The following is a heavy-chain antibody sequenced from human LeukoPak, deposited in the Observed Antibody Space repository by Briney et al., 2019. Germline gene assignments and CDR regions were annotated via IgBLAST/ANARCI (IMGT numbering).Heavy chain of an antibody. CDR3: ARQSHYYGSGSYYNLRFDP. CDR1: GYTFTSYY. Sequence: GASVKVSCKASGYTFTSYYMHWVRQAPGQGLEWMGIINPSGGSTSYAQKFQGRVTITADESTSTAYMELSSLRSEDTAVYYCARQSHYYGSGSYYNLRFDPWGQGTLVTVSS. J-gene: IGHJ5*02. V-gene: IGHV1-46*01. CDR2: INPSGGST. D-gene: IGHD3-10*01.